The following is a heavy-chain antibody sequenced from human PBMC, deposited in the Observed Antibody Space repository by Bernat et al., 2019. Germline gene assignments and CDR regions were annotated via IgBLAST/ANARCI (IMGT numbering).Heavy chain of an antibody. CDR1: GFSLSTSGMC. J-gene: IGHJ6*02. Sequence: QVTLRESGPALVKPTQTLTLTCTFSGFSLSTSGMCVSWIRQPPGKALEWLARIDWDDDKYYSTSLKTRLTIPKDTSKNQVVLTMTNMDPVDTATDYCARIHEQPGGYYYYGMDVWGQGTTVTVSS. D-gene: IGHD6-13*01. CDR3: ARIHEQPGGYYYYGMDV. CDR2: IDWDDDK. V-gene: IGHV2-70*15.